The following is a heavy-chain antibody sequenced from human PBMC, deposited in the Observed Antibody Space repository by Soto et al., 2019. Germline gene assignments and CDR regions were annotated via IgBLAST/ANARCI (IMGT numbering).Heavy chain of an antibody. CDR1: GCSISSGGYY. CDR2: IYYSGST. Sequence: SETLSLTCTVSGCSISSGGYYWSWIRQHPGKGLEWIGYIYYSGSTYYNPSLKSRVTISVDTSKNQFSLKLSSVTAADTAVYYCARDRGDFWSGYPMNYGMDVWGQGTTVTVSS. CDR3: ARDRGDFWSGYPMNYGMDV. J-gene: IGHJ6*02. D-gene: IGHD3-3*01. V-gene: IGHV4-31*03.